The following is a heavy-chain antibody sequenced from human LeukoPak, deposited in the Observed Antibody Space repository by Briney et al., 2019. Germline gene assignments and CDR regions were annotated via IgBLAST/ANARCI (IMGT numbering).Heavy chain of an antibody. D-gene: IGHD3-22*01. CDR2: IFGGGGT. Sequence: GGSLRLSCAAFGFTVSSNYMSWVRQAPGKGLEWVSVIFGGGGTYYGDSVRGRFTISRDNSKNTLYLQMNSLRAEDTAVYYCARDEDSSGYPDYWGQGTLVSVSS. CDR1: GFTVSSNY. V-gene: IGHV3-53*01. J-gene: IGHJ4*02. CDR3: ARDEDSSGYPDY.